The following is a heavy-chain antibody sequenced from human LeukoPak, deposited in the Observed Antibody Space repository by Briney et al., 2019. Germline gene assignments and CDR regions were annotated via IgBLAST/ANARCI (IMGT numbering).Heavy chain of an antibody. CDR2: IHIGGST. CDR1: GGSISSSAYH. D-gene: IGHD3-22*01. CDR3: ARDRYYYDSSGYYYYFDY. V-gene: IGHV4-39*02. Sequence: SETLSLTCTVSGGSISSSAYHWGWIRQPPGKGLEWIGSIHIGGSTYYNPSFKSRVTISVDTSKNQFSLKLRSVTAADTAVYYCARDRYYYDSSGYYYYFDYWGQGTLVTVSS. J-gene: IGHJ4*02.